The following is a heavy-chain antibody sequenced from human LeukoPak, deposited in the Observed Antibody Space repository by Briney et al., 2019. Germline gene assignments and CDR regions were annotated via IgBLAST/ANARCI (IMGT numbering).Heavy chain of an antibody. Sequence: PSETLSLTCTVSGGSISSYYWSWIRQPPGKGLEWIGYIYYSGSTNYNPSLKSRVTISVDTSNNRFSLSVSSVTAADTAVYYCTRVSYYGTQPPDWGQGTLVTVSS. V-gene: IGHV4-59*01. J-gene: IGHJ4*02. CDR3: TRVSYYGTQPPD. CDR1: GGSISSYY. CDR2: IYYSGST. D-gene: IGHD3-10*01.